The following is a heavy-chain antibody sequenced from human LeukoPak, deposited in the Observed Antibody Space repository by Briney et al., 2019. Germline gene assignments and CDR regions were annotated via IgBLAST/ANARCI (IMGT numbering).Heavy chain of an antibody. V-gene: IGHV3-23*01. Sequence: SGGSLRLSCAASGFTFSSYAMSWVRQAPGKGLEWVSAISGSGGSTYYADSVKGRFTISRDNSKNTLYLQMNSLRAEDTAVYYCAKEGNRLLWFGESTQGYFDYWGQGTLVTVSS. CDR2: ISGSGGST. D-gene: IGHD3-10*01. CDR1: GFTFSSYA. J-gene: IGHJ4*02. CDR3: AKEGNRLLWFGESTQGYFDY.